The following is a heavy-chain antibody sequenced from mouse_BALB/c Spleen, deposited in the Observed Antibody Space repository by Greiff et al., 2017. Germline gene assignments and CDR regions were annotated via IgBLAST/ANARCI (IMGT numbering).Heavy chain of an antibody. CDR3: ARDYGSSSWFAY. Sequence: EVKLMESGGGLVKPGGSLKLSCAASGFTFSSYAMSWVRQTPEKRLEWVASISSGGSTYYPDSVKGRFTISRDNARNILYLQMSSLRSEDTAMYYCARDYGSSSWFAYWGQGTLVTVSA. CDR1: GFTFSSYA. CDR2: ISSGGST. D-gene: IGHD1-1*01. J-gene: IGHJ3*01. V-gene: IGHV5-6-5*01.